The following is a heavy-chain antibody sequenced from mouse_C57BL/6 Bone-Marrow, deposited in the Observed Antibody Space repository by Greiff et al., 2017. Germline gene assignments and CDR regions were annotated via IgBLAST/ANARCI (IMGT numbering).Heavy chain of an antibody. CDR1: GFNIKDDY. CDR3: TTGNYLACFAY. CDR2: IDPENGDT. D-gene: IGHD5-5*01. Sequence: VQLQQSGAELVRPGASVKLSCTASGFNIKDDYMHWVKQRPEQGLEWIGWIDPENGDTEYASKLPGKATRTADTSSNTAYLQLSSLTSEDTAVYYCTTGNYLACFAYWGQGTLVTVSA. V-gene: IGHV14-4*01. J-gene: IGHJ3*01.